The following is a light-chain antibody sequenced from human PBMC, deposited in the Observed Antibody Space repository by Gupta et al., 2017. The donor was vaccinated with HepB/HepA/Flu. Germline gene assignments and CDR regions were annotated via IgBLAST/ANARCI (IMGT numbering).Light chain of an antibody. CDR1: SSDVGSYHY. J-gene: IGLJ2*01. CDR3: CSYAGSYTYVV. V-gene: IGLV2-11*01. CDR2: DVN. Sequence: QSALTQPRSVSGSPGQSVTISCTGTSSDVGSYHYVSWYQQHPGKAPKLMISDVNKRPSGVPERFSGSKSGNTASLTISGLQAEDEADYYCCSYAGSYTYVVFCGGTQLTVL.